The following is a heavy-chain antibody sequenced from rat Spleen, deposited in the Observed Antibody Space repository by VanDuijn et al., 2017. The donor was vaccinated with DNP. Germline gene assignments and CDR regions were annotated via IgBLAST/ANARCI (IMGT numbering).Heavy chain of an antibody. V-gene: IGHV5S14*01. Sequence: EVQLVESGGGLVQPGRSLKLSCAASGFTFRNYGMAWVRQTPTKGLEWVASISTGGGNTYYRDSVKGRFTISRDNAKSTLYLQMDSLRSEDTATYYCTSNPHFRTAAPFDYWGQGVMVTVSS. CDR1: GFTFRNYG. D-gene: IGHD3-8*01. CDR2: ISTGGGNT. CDR3: TSNPHFRTAAPFDY. J-gene: IGHJ2*01.